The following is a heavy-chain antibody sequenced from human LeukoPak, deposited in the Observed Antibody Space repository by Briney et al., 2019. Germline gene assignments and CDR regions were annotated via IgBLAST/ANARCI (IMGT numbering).Heavy chain of an antibody. V-gene: IGHV3-9*01. D-gene: IGHD1-26*01. CDR1: GFTFDDYA. J-gene: IGHJ4*02. CDR2: ISWNSGSI. CDR3: AKGFSGSYSSYFDY. Sequence: PGGSLRLSCAASGFTFDDYAMHWVRQAPGKGLEWVSGISWNSGSIGYADSVKGRFTISRDNAKNSLYLQMNSLRAEDTALYYCAKGFSGSYSSYFDYWGQGTLVTVSS.